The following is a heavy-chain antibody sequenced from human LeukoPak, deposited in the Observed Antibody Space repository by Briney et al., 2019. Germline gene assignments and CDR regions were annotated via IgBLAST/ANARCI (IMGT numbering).Heavy chain of an antibody. CDR3: ARGWGPGSYYKVLDY. CDR2: IYPGDSDT. D-gene: IGHD3-10*01. V-gene: IGHV5-51*01. J-gene: IGHJ4*02. CDR1: GYSFTSYW. Sequence: GESLKISCKGSGYSFTSYWIGWVRQMPGKGLEWMGIIYPGDSDTRYSPSFQGQVTISADKSISTAYLQWSSLKASDTAMYYCARGWGPGSYYKVLDYWGQGTLVTVSS.